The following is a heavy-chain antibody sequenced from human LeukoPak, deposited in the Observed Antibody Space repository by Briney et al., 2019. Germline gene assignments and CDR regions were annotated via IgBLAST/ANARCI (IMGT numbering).Heavy chain of an antibody. D-gene: IGHD5-12*01. CDR2: IYYSGST. Sequence: SETLSLTCTVSGGSISSYYWSWIRQPPEKGLEWIGYIYYSGSTNYNPSLKSRVTMSVDTSKNQFSLKLSSVTAADTAVYYCARVGGYSGYAPADYFDYWGQGTLVTVSS. CDR3: ARVGGYSGYAPADYFDY. CDR1: GGSISSYY. J-gene: IGHJ4*02. V-gene: IGHV4-59*01.